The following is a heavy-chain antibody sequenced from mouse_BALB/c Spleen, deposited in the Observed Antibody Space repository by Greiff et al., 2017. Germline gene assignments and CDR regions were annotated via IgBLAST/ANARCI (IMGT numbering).Heavy chain of an antibody. V-gene: IGHV5-9-4*01. J-gene: IGHJ2*02. D-gene: IGHD3-1*01. CDR3: ASAHSSGYPCFDY. Sequence: EVKLVESGGGLVKPGGSLKLSCAASGFTFSSYAMSWVRQSPEKRLEWVAEISSGGSYTYYPDTVTGRFTISRDNAKNTLYLEMSSLRSEDTAMYYCASAHSSGYPCFDYWGQGTSLTVSS. CDR1: GFTFSSYA. CDR2: ISSGGSYT.